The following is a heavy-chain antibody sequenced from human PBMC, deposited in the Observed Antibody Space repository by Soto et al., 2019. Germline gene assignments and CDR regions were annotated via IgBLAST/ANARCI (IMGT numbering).Heavy chain of an antibody. CDR2: MNPNSGNT. Sequence: QVQLVQSGAEVKTPGASVKVSCKASGYTFATYDINWVRQAPGQGLEWMGWMNPNSGNTGYAQKFQGRLTMTGDTALSIAHMELSSLRNEDTAVYYCARSDGSSFNWRDSWGQGTLVTVSA. CDR3: ARSDGSSFNWRDS. V-gene: IGHV1-8*01. CDR1: GYTFATYD. J-gene: IGHJ5*01. D-gene: IGHD2-21*01.